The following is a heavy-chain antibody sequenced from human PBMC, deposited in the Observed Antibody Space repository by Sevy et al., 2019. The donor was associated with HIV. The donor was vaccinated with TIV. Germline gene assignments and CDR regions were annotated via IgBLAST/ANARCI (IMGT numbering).Heavy chain of an antibody. D-gene: IGHD4-17*01. Sequence: ASVKVSCKASGGTFSNHAIGWVRQAPGQGLEWMGRIIPIFGTANYAQKFQGRVTITADESTSTAYMELSSLRSDDTAVYYCASGGYGDPEADYGMDVWGQGTTVTVSS. CDR1: GGTFSNHA. CDR2: IIPIFGTA. J-gene: IGHJ6*02. CDR3: ASGGYGDPEADYGMDV. V-gene: IGHV1-69*13.